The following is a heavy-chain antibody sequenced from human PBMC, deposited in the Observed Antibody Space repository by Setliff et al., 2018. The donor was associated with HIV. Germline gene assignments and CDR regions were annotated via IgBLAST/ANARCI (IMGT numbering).Heavy chain of an antibody. D-gene: IGHD6-19*01. CDR2: IYYDGRT. V-gene: IGHV4-39*07. J-gene: IGHJ5*02. CDR3: ARGGRYYLPGIAVAGIQRNWFDP. CDR1: GGSIRTGAYY. Sequence: SETLSLTCTVSGGSIRTGAYYWGWIRQPPGKGLEWIGSIYYDGRTFYKPSLKSRLTISVDTSKNQFSLRLNSVTAADTAVFYCARGGRYYLPGIAVAGIQRNWFDPWGQGALVTVSS.